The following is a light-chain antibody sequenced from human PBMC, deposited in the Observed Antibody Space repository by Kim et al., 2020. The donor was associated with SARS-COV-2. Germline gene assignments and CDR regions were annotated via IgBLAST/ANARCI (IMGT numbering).Light chain of an antibody. CDR2: KAS. CDR1: QSISNR. Sequence: DIQMTQSPSTLSASVGDRVNMTCRASQSISNRLVWYQQKPGKAPKRLIYKASSLESGVPSTFSGSGSETEFTLTISSLQPDDFATYYCQQSKSYPYTFGQGTKLEI. CDR3: QQSKSYPYT. V-gene: IGKV1-5*03. J-gene: IGKJ2*01.